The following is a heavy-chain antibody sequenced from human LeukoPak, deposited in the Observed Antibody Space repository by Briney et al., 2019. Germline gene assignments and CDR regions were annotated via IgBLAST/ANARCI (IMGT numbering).Heavy chain of an antibody. D-gene: IGHD5-12*01. Sequence: GASVKVSCKVSGYTLTELSMHWVRQAPGKGLEWTGGFDPEDGETIYAQKFQGRVTMTEDTSTDTAYMELSSLRSEDTAVYYCATGKSGYDFPVNYWGQGTLVTVSS. CDR1: GYTLTELS. CDR3: ATGKSGYDFPVNY. CDR2: FDPEDGET. J-gene: IGHJ4*02. V-gene: IGHV1-24*01.